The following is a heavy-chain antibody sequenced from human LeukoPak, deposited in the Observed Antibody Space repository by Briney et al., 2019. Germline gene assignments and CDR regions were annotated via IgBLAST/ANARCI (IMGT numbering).Heavy chain of an antibody. Sequence: SVKVSCKASGFTFTSSAMQWVRQARGQRLEWIGWIVVGSGNTNYAQKFQERDTITRDMSTSTAYMELSSLRSEDTAVYYCAAVPLYGDHALDYWGQGTLVTVSS. CDR1: GFTFTSSA. V-gene: IGHV1-58*02. CDR3: AAVPLYGDHALDY. CDR2: IVVGSGNT. D-gene: IGHD4-17*01. J-gene: IGHJ4*02.